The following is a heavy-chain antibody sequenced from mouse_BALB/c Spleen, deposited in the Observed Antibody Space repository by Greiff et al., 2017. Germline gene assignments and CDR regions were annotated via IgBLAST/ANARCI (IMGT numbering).Heavy chain of an antibody. J-gene: IGHJ1*01. CDR1: GFAFSSYD. V-gene: IGHV5-12-1*01. CDR3: ARQRDFDV. Sequence: EVQVVESGGGLVKPGGSLKLSCAASGFAFSSYDMSWVRQTPEKRLEWVAYISSGGGSTYYPDTVKGRFTISRDNAKNTLYLQMSSLKSEDTAMYYCARQRDFDVWGAGTTVTVSS. CDR2: ISSGGGST.